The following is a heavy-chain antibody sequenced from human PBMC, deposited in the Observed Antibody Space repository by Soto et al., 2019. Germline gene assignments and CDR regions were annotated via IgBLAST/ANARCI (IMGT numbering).Heavy chain of an antibody. CDR2: IKSKTDGGTT. CDR3: TTRLGVSVFGVVQHSGCMDV. D-gene: IGHD3-3*01. Sequence: VQLVESGGGLVKPGGSLRLSCAASGFTFSNAWMNWVRQAPGKGLEWVGRIKSKTDGGTTDYAAPVKGRFTISRDESKNTLYLQMNSLKTEVTAVNYCTTRLGVSVFGVVQHSGCMDVWGQGTTVTVSS. CDR1: GFTFSNAW. V-gene: IGHV3-15*07. J-gene: IGHJ6*02.